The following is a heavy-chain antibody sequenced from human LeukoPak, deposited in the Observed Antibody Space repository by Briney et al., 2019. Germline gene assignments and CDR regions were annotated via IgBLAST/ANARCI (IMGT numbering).Heavy chain of an antibody. J-gene: IGHJ6*03. Sequence: EASVKVFCKASGYTFTGYYMHWVRQAPGQGLEWMGWINPNSGGTNYAQKFQGRVTMTRDTSISTAYMELSSLRSEDTAAYYCARSRVVVVPAAMPHYYYYYYMDVWGKGTTVTISS. CDR2: INPNSGGT. CDR3: ARSRVVVVPAAMPHYYYYYYMDV. V-gene: IGHV1-2*02. CDR1: GYTFTGYY. D-gene: IGHD2-2*01.